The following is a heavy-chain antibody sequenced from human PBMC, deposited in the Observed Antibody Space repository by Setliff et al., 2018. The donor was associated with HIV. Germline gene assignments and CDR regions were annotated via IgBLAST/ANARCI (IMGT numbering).Heavy chain of an antibody. CDR3: ANLWELGA. V-gene: IGHV3-7*03. Sequence: PVGSLRLSCAASGFTFSNYWMDWVRQAPGKGLEWVATIKQDGSEIYYMDSVKGRFTISRDNARTSLFLEMRSLRDEDTAVYLCANLWELGAWGQGTLVTAPQ. CDR2: IKQDGSEI. CDR1: GFTFSNYW. J-gene: IGHJ5*02. D-gene: IGHD3-16*01.